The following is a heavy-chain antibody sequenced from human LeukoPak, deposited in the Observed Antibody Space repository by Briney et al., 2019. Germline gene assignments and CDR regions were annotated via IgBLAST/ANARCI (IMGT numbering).Heavy chain of an antibody. Sequence: PSETRSLTCTVSGDSINDYYWSWIRQPPGKGLEWIGYIYFTGSTRYNPSLESRVTISVDTSKNQFSLKLSSVTAADTAVYYCARRRAEGGSNGLFNWFDHWGQGILVTVSS. D-gene: IGHD6-13*01. V-gene: IGHV4-59*08. J-gene: IGHJ5*02. CDR2: IYFTGST. CDR1: GDSINDYY. CDR3: ARRRAEGGSNGLFNWFDH.